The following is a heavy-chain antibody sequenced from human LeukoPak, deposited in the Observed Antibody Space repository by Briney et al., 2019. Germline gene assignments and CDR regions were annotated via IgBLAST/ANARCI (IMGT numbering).Heavy chain of an antibody. CDR2: ISGSGGGT. CDR1: GFTFSSYA. Sequence: GGSLRLSCAASGFTFSSYAMNWVRQAPGKGLEWVSGISGSGGGTYYADSVKGRFTISRDNSKNTLYLQMNSLRAEDTAVYYCARDSRRILPSDWGQGTLVTVSS. CDR3: ARDSRRILPSD. V-gene: IGHV3-23*01. J-gene: IGHJ4*02. D-gene: IGHD2-15*01.